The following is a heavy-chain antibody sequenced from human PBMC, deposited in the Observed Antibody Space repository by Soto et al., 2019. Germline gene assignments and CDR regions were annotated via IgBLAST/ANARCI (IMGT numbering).Heavy chain of an antibody. J-gene: IGHJ6*02. Sequence: QVQLVQSGAEVKKPGSSVKVSCRAAGGTFSDYALSWVRQAPGQAPEWMGGIIPMFRTTNYAQRFQGRVTITADDSATTAHMELGSLRSDDTVVYYCARGRGMCFSSSWNIYWYYNMDVWGQGTTVNVSS. CDR2: IIPMFRTT. CDR3: ARGRGMCFSSSWNIYWYYNMDV. V-gene: IGHV1-69*01. D-gene: IGHD6-13*01. CDR1: GGTFSDYA.